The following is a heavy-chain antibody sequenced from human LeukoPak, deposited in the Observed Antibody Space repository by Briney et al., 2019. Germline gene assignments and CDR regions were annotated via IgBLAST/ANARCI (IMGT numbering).Heavy chain of an antibody. V-gene: IGHV1-8*03. Sequence: GASVKVSCKASGYTFTNYDNNWVRQAPGQGLEWLGWMNPNSGNTGYAQKFQGRVTITRNTSISTAYMELSSLRSEDTAVYYCARGRSGSRRLGLSYYMDVWGKGTTVTISS. CDR2: MNPNSGNT. J-gene: IGHJ6*03. CDR3: ARGRSGSRRLGLSYYMDV. D-gene: IGHD1-26*01. CDR1: GYTFTNYD.